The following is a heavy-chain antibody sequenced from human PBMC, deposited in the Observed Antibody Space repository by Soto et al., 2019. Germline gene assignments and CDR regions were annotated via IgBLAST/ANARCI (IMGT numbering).Heavy chain of an antibody. J-gene: IGHJ4*02. Sequence: SETLSLTCTVSGGSISSSSYYWGWIRQPPGKGLEWIGSIYYSGSTYYNPSLKSRVTISVDTSKNQFSLKLSSVTAADTAVYYCARLGGNGYYFGYWGQRTLVTVSS. D-gene: IGHD2-15*01. V-gene: IGHV4-39*01. CDR3: ARLGGNGYYFGY. CDR1: GGSISSSSYY. CDR2: IYYSGST.